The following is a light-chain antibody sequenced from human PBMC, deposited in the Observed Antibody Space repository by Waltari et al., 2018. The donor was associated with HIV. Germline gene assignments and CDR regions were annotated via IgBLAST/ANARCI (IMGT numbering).Light chain of an antibody. Sequence: EIVLTQSPGILSLSPGDRAIVSCRATQSLSNNFLAWFQQKPGQPPMLLMYTSFIRAAGVPDRFSGSGAVTDFTLSINKLEPEDFAVYYCHQYGTAPRTFGQGTKVEI. CDR3: HQYGTAPRT. V-gene: IGKV3-20*01. CDR1: QSLSNNF. CDR2: TSF. J-gene: IGKJ1*01.